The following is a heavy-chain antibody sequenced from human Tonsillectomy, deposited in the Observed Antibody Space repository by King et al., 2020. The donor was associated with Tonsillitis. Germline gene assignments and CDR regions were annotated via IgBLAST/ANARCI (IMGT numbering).Heavy chain of an antibody. CDR1: GGSNSSYY. CDR2: IYYSGSA. J-gene: IGHJ4*02. V-gene: IGHV4-59*01. D-gene: IGHD2-21*01. CDR3: ARETPGGDWEFDS. Sequence: VQLQESGPRLVKPSETLSLTCTVSGGSNSSYYWSWIRQPPGKGLEWIGYIYYSGSANYNPSLKSRVTISVDTSKNQFSLKLTSVTAADTAVYYCARETPGGDWEFDSWGQGTLVTVSS.